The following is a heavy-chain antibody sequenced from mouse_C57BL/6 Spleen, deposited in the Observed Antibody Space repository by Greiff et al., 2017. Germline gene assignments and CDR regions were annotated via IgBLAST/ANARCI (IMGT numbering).Heavy chain of an antibody. CDR1: GYTFTSYW. D-gene: IGHD4-1*02. J-gene: IGHJ3*01. CDR3: ATNWDVFAY. V-gene: IGHV1-69*01. CDR2: IDPSDSYT. Sequence: QVQLQQPGAELVMPGASVKLSCKASGYTFTSYWMHWVKQRPGQGLEWIGEIDPSDSYTNYNQKFKGKSTLTVDKSSSTAYMQLSSLTSEDSAVYECATNWDVFAYWGQGTLVTVSA.